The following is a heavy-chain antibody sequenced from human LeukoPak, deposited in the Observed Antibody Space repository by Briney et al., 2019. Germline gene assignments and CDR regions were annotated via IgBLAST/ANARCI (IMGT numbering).Heavy chain of an antibody. J-gene: IGHJ4*02. D-gene: IGHD6-13*01. Sequence: AASVKVSCKASGGTFSSYAISWVRQAPGQGLEWMGWISAYNGNTNYAQKLQGRVTMTTDTSTSTAYMELRSLRSDDTAVYYCARLQDSAAAFNPLDYYFDYWGQGTLVTVSS. V-gene: IGHV1-18*01. CDR2: ISAYNGNT. CDR1: GGTFSSYA. CDR3: ARLQDSAAAFNPLDYYFDY.